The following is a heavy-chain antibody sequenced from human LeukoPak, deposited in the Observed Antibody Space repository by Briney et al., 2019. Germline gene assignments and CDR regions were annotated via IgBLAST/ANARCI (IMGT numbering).Heavy chain of an antibody. CDR2: IYSGDST. J-gene: IGHJ4*02. CDR1: GFTVSSNF. D-gene: IGHD1-26*01. V-gene: IGHV3-66*01. Sequence: GGSLRLSCAASGFTVSSNFMSWVRQAPGKGLEWVSVIYSGDSTYYADSVKGRFTISRDNSKNTLYLQMNSLRAEDTAVYYCARGGGSYYFYYWGQGTLVTVSS. CDR3: ARGGGSYYFYY.